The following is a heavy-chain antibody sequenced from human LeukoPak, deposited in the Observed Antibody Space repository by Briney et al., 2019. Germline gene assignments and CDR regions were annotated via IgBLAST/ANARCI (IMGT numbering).Heavy chain of an antibody. CDR2: LSRRGSKT. Sequence: GGSLRLSCVGSGFRFSNYAMNWVRQAPGKGLQWVSALSRRGSKTFYADSVKGRFNNPRDNSRNTLYRQKDSLIAEHTAILYCAKDDSSGYYHDHWGQGTLVTVSS. CDR3: AKDDSSGYYHDH. J-gene: IGHJ5*02. V-gene: IGHV3-23*01. CDR1: GFRFSNYA. D-gene: IGHD3-22*01.